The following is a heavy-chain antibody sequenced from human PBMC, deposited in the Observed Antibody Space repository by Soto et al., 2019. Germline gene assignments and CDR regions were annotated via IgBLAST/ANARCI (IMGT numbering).Heavy chain of an antibody. CDR3: ARVVTVVKSFHYWYFDL. Sequence: QFQLVQSGAEVKKPGSSLKVSCKASGGTFSSYAISWGRQAPGQGLEWMGGIIPIFGTTNYAQKFQGRVTITADESTSTAYMELSSLRSEDTAVYYCARVVTVVKSFHYWYFDLWGRGTLVTVSS. CDR1: GGTFSSYA. CDR2: IIPIFGTT. D-gene: IGHD2-15*01. V-gene: IGHV1-69*12. J-gene: IGHJ2*01.